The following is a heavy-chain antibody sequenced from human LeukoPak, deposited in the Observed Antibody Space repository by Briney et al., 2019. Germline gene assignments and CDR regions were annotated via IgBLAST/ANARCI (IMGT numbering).Heavy chain of an antibody. J-gene: IGHJ4*02. CDR1: GFIFSDYG. CDR2: ISYAGSNK. D-gene: IGHD3-22*01. V-gene: IGHV3-30*18. CDR3: AKDLEPGITMIVVAALFDY. Sequence: QPGRSLRLSCAAFGFIFSDYGMHWVRQAPGKGLEWVTVISYAGSNKYYADSMKGRFTISRDNSKNTLYLQMNSLRAEDTAVYYCAKDLEPGITMIVVAALFDYWGQGTLVTVSS.